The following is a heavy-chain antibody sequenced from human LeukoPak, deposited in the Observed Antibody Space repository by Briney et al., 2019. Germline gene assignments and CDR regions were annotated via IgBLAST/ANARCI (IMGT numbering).Heavy chain of an antibody. CDR3: ARSTYYDILTGYRHGMDV. Sequence: GESLKISCKGSGYSFTSYWIGWVRQMPGKGLEWMGIIYPGDSDTRYSPSFQGQVTISADKSISTAYLQWSSLKASDTAMYYCARSTYYDILTGYRHGMDVWGKGTTVTVSS. CDR2: IYPGDSDT. V-gene: IGHV5-51*01. J-gene: IGHJ6*04. D-gene: IGHD3-9*01. CDR1: GYSFTSYW.